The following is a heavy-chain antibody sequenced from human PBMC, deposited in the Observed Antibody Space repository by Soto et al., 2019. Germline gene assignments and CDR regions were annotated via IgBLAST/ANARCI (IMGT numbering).Heavy chain of an antibody. Sequence: GESLKISCKGSGYSFTSYWIGWVRQMPGKGLEWMGIIYPGDSDTRYSPSFQGQVTISADKSISTAYLQWSSLKASDTAMYYCARHGLYGSGIYYMDVWGKGTTVTVSS. J-gene: IGHJ6*03. CDR1: GYSFTSYW. CDR3: ARHGLYGSGIYYMDV. CDR2: IYPGDSDT. D-gene: IGHD3-10*01. V-gene: IGHV5-51*01.